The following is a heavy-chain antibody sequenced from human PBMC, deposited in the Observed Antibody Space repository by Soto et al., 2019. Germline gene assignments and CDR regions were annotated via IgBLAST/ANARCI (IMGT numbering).Heavy chain of an antibody. V-gene: IGHV4-34*01. Sequence: PSETLSLTCAVYGGSFSCYYWSWIRQPPGKGLEWIGEINHSGSTNYNPSLKSRVTISVDTSKNQFSLKLSSVTAADTAVYYCARGRGSTVITRYYYYGMDVWGQGTTVTVSS. J-gene: IGHJ6*02. CDR3: ARGRGSTVITRYYYYGMDV. CDR1: GGSFSCYY. D-gene: IGHD4-17*01. CDR2: INHSGST.